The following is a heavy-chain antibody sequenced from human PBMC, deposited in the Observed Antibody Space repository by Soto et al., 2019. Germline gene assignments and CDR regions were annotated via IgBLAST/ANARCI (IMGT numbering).Heavy chain of an antibody. V-gene: IGHV4-34*01. CDR3: ARGRFSGNSYSGGCYYGHY. Sequence: SETLSLTCAVYGGSFTGYSWTWIRQPPGKGLEWIGQINHSGSTIYNTSLRSRLTISIGSSNNQFSLELSSVTAADTAVYYCARGRFSGNSYSGGCYYGHYWGQGAVVTVS. D-gene: IGHD3-22*01. CDR1: GGSFTGYS. J-gene: IGHJ4*02. CDR2: INHSGST.